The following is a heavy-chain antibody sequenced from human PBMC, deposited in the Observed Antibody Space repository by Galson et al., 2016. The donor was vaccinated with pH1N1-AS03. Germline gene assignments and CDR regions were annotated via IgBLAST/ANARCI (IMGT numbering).Heavy chain of an antibody. Sequence: SVKVSCKASGLIFSSYAISWVRQAPGQGLEWMGGIKGVFRTTNYAQKFQGRITITMDQSTGTAYMEVSSLRAEDTAVYYCATAGNYFDIRRFDYWGQGTPVTVFS. D-gene: IGHD3-9*01. J-gene: IGHJ4*02. V-gene: IGHV1-69*05. CDR3: ATAGNYFDIRRFDY. CDR2: IKGVFRTT. CDR1: GLIFSSYA.